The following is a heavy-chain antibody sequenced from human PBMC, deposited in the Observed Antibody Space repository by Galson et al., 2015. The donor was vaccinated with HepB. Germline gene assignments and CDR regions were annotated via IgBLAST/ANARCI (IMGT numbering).Heavy chain of an antibody. V-gene: IGHV3-33*01. Sequence: SLRLSCAASGFTFSSYGLHWVRQALGKGLEWVADIWSDGINKYYADSVKGRFTISRDNSKSTLYLQMNSLRAEDTSVYYCARDISWGSAESWGQGTLVTVSS. D-gene: IGHD3-3*02. J-gene: IGHJ5*02. CDR1: GFTFSSYG. CDR2: IWSDGINK. CDR3: ARDISWGSAES.